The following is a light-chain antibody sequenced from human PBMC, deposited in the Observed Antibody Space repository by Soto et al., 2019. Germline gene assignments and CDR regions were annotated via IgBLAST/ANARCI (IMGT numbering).Light chain of an antibody. CDR3: QHYVDSMWT. CDR1: QSVSSNF. V-gene: IGKV3-20*01. CDR2: GAS. J-gene: IGKJ1*01. Sequence: IVLTQSPGTLSLSPGERATLSCRASQSVSSNFLVWYQQKSGQVPRLLIYGASNRATGIPDRFTASGSGTDFTLTISRLEPEDFAVYYCQHYVDSMWTFGQGTKV.